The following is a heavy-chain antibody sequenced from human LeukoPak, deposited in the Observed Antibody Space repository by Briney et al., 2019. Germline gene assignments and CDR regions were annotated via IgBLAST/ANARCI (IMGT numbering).Heavy chain of an antibody. J-gene: IGHJ4*02. CDR3: ARQLHRYQYLDAY. CDR2: INPSSGGT. CDR1: GYTFTSYA. V-gene: IGHV1-2*04. Sequence: ASVKVSCKASGYTFTSYAMNWVRQAPGQGLEWMGWINPSSGGTNYAQRFQGCVTMTRDTSIRTAYMEVTRLTFDDTAVYYCARQLHRYQYLDAYWGQGTLATVSS. D-gene: IGHD1-1*01.